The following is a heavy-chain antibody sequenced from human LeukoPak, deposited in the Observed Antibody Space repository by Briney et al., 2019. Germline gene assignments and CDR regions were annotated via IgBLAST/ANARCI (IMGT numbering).Heavy chain of an antibody. J-gene: IGHJ4*02. CDR2: INAGNGNT. Sequence: ASVKVSCKAAGYTFTSYAMHWVRQAPGQRLEWMGWINAGNGNTKYSQKFQGRVTITRDTSASTAYMELSSLRSEDTAVYYCASGFCSSTSCYPLGYWGQGTLVTVSS. CDR3: ASGFCSSTSCYPLGY. CDR1: GYTFTSYA. V-gene: IGHV1-3*01. D-gene: IGHD2-2*03.